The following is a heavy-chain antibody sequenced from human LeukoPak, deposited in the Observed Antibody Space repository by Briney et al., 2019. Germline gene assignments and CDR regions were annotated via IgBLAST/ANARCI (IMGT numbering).Heavy chain of an antibody. CDR3: ARDGVGPGYSNDDNPLFDY. D-gene: IGHD4-11*01. Sequence: ASVKVSCKASGYTFTGYYMHWVRQAPGQGLERMGWINPNSGGTNYAQKFQGRVTMTRDTSISTAYMELSRLRSDDTAVYYCARDGVGPGYSNDDNPLFDYWGQGTLVTVSS. CDR1: GYTFTGYY. V-gene: IGHV1-2*02. CDR2: INPNSGGT. J-gene: IGHJ4*02.